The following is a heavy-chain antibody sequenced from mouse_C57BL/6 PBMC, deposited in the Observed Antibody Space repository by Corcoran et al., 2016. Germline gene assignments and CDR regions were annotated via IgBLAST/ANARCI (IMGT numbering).Heavy chain of an antibody. CDR3: ARAYYGSSYDAGFAY. J-gene: IGHJ3*01. V-gene: IGHV9-3*01. D-gene: IGHD1-1*01. CDR1: GYTFTTYG. CDR2: INTYSGVP. Sequence: QIQLVQSGPELKRPGETVKISCKASGYTFTTYGMSWVKQAPGQGLKWMGWINTYSGVPTYADDFKGRFAFSLDTSASTAYLQINNLKNEDTATYFCARAYYGSSYDAGFAYWGQGTLVTVSA.